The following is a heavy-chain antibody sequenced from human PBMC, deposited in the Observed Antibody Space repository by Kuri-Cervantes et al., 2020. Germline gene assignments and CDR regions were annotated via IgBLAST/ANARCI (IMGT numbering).Heavy chain of an antibody. Sequence: ESLKISCTVSGGSISSYYWSWIRQPAGKGLEWIGRIYTSGSTNYNPSLKSRVTMSVDTSKNQFSLKLSSVTAADTAVYYCARGRDDAFDIWGQGTMVTVSS. CDR2: IYTSGST. CDR3: ARGRDDAFDI. V-gene: IGHV4-4*07. CDR1: GGSISSYY. J-gene: IGHJ3*02.